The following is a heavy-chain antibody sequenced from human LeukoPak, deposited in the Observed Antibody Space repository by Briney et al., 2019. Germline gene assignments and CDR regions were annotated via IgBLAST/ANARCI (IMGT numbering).Heavy chain of an antibody. CDR2: IWYDGSNK. V-gene: IGHV3-33*08. CDR1: GFTFSSYG. CDR3: ARDHYYGSGSYYKIWFDP. J-gene: IGHJ5*02. Sequence: PGRSLRLSCAASGFTFSSYGMHWVRQAPGKGLEWVAVIWYDGSNKYYADSVKGRFTISRDNSKNTLYLQMNSLRAEDTAVYYCARDHYYGSGSYYKIWFDPWGQGTLVTVSS. D-gene: IGHD3-10*01.